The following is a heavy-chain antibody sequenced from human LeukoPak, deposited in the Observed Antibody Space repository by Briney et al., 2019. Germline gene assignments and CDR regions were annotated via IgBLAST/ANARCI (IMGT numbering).Heavy chain of an antibody. V-gene: IGHV1-2*02. Sequence: ASVKVSCKASGYTFTGYYVHWVRQAPGQGLEWMGWIDPSSGGTNYAQKFQGRVTMTGDTSISTAYMELSRLSSDDTAVYFCAGRPDTSMVPIFDYWGQGTLVTVSS. CDR1: GYTFTGYY. CDR3: AGRPDTSMVPIFDY. CDR2: IDPSSGGT. J-gene: IGHJ4*02. D-gene: IGHD5-18*01.